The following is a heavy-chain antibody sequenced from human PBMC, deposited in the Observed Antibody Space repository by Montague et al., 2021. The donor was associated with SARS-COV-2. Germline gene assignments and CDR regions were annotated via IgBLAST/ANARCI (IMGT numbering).Heavy chain of an antibody. D-gene: IGHD3-22*01. Sequence: SETLSLTCTVSGASISTYYWSWIRQPPGKGLEWIGYIYYNGYTNYNPSLKSRVTISVDTSKNQFSLRLSSVTAADTAVYFCAGVGARYYYDTSGYVNAFDTWGQGTMVTVSS. CDR3: AGVGARYYYDTSGYVNAFDT. CDR1: GASISTYY. J-gene: IGHJ3*02. V-gene: IGHV4-59*01. CDR2: IYYNGYT.